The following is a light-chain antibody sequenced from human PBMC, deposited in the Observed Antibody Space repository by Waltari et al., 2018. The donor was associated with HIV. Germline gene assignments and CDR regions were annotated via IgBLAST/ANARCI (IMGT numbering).Light chain of an antibody. V-gene: IGKV1-39*01. Sequence: DIQMTQSPSSLSASLGDRVTITCRASRSINTYLNWYQHKLGESPKILISDSSTLQSGAQPRFSCSGSGTDFTLTIASLQPEDRATYYCQKSDTPPWTFGQGTKVEI. CDR1: RSINTY. CDR2: DSS. J-gene: IGKJ1*01. CDR3: QKSDTPPWT.